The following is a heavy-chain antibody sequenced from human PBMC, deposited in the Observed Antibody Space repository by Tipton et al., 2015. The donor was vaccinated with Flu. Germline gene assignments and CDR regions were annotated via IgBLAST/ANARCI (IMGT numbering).Heavy chain of an antibody. V-gene: IGHV3-30-3*01. CDR2: ISYDSSNK. Sequence: SLRLSCAASGFNFRSYAMHWVRQAPGKGLEWVAGISYDSSNKFYTDSVKGRFSNSRDNAEKSVYLHMNSPRSDDSALYFCARETDGGAIDTWGQGTHVSVS. CDR1: GFNFRSYA. J-gene: IGHJ1*01. CDR3: ARETDGGAIDT. D-gene: IGHD3-16*01.